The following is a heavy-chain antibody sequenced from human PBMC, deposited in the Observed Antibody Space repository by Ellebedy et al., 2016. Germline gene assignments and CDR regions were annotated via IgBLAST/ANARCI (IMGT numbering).Heavy chain of an antibody. CDR3: ARRRLWFGANWFDP. CDR2: IIPIFGTA. V-gene: IGHV1-69*13. J-gene: IGHJ5*02. CDR1: GGTFSSYA. Sequence: SVKVSXXASGGTFSSYAISWVRQAPGQGLEWMGGIIPIFGTANYAQKFQGRVTITADESTSTAYMELSSLRSEDTAVYYCARRRLWFGANWFDPWGQGTLVTVSS. D-gene: IGHD3-10*01.